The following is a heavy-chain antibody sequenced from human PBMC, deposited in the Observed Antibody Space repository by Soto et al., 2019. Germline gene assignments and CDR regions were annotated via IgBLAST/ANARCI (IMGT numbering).Heavy chain of an antibody. V-gene: IGHV1-18*01. CDR3: AVGEVTIFGGWTNWFDP. J-gene: IGHJ5*02. CDR2: ISAYNGNT. D-gene: IGHD3-3*01. Sequence: QVQLVQSGAEVKKPGASVKVSCKASGYTFTSYGISWVRQAPGQGLEWMGWISAYNGNTNYAQKLQGRVTMTTDTPTSTAYMELRSLRSDDTAVYYCAVGEVTIFGGWTNWFDPWGQGTLVTVSS. CDR1: GYTFTSYG.